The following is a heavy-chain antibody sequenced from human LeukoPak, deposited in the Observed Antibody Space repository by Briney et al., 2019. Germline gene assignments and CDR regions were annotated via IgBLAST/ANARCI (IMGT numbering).Heavy chain of an antibody. Sequence: ASVKVSCKASGYTFTSYGISWVRQAPGQGLEWMGWISAYNGNTNYAQKLQGRVTMTTDTPTSTAYMELRSLRSDDTAVYYCARVLEYSSLSWFDPWGQGTLVTVSS. CDR3: ARVLEYSSLSWFDP. CDR2: ISAYNGNT. D-gene: IGHD6-6*01. V-gene: IGHV1-18*01. J-gene: IGHJ5*02. CDR1: GYTFTSYG.